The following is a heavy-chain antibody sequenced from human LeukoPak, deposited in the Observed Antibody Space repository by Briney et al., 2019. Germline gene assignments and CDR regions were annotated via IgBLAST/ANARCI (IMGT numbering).Heavy chain of an antibody. CDR2: IKQDGSLR. D-gene: IGHD6-6*01. CDR1: GFTFSDYW. CDR3: ARRGGSSSRRSPIDY. J-gene: IGHJ4*02. Sequence: GGSLRLSCTASGFTFSDYWMTWVRQAPGKGPEWVANIKQDGSLRYYVDSVRGRFTISRGNAKNSLFLQMNGLRAEDTAVYYCARRGGSSSRRSPIDYWGQGTLVTVSS. V-gene: IGHV3-7*01.